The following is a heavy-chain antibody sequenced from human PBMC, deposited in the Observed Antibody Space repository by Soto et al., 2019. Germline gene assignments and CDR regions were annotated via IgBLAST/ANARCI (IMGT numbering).Heavy chain of an antibody. D-gene: IGHD2-21*02. CDR3: ARDGMTTGDT. J-gene: IGHJ4*02. CDR1: GASVRSYT. CDR2: VFSSVSA. Sequence: SETLSLTCIVSGASVRSYTWSWVRQPANKGLEWIGRVFSSVSATYNPSLKSRVSISMDTPANRISLKLDSVTAADAGVYFCARDGMTTGDTWGPGTLVTVSS. V-gene: IGHV4-4*07.